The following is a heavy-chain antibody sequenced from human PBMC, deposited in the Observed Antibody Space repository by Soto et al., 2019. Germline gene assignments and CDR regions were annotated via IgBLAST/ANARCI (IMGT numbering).Heavy chain of an antibody. V-gene: IGHV4-34*01. D-gene: IGHD3-22*01. CDR1: GGSFSGYY. Sequence: QVQLQQWGAGLLKPSETLSLTCAVYGGSFSGYYWSWIRQPPGKGLEWIGEINHSGSTNYNPSLKRRVTISVDTSKNQFSLKLSSVTAADTAVYYCARGLTYYDSSAFDYWGQGTLVTVSS. J-gene: IGHJ4*02. CDR3: ARGLTYYDSSAFDY. CDR2: INHSGST.